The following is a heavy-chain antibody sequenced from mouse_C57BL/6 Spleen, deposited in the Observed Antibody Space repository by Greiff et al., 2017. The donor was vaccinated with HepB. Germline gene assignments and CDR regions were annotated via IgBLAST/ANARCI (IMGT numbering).Heavy chain of an antibody. D-gene: IGHD2-5*01. CDR3: ARIPAYYSNYVWYFDV. J-gene: IGHJ1*03. CDR1: GYTFTSYW. Sequence: QVQLQQPGAELVMPGASVKLSCKASGYTFTSYWMHWVKQRPGQGLEWIGEIDPSDSYTNYNQKFKGKSTLTVDKSSSTAYMQLSSLTSEDSAVYYCARIPAYYSNYVWYFDVWGTGTTVTVSS. V-gene: IGHV1-69*01. CDR2: IDPSDSYT.